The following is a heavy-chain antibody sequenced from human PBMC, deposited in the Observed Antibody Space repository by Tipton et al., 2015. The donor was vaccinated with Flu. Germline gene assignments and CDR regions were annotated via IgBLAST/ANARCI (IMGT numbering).Heavy chain of an antibody. V-gene: IGHV3-11*01. Sequence: SLRLSCAASGFSFEDYYMSWIRQAPGKGPEWISYISSSGFEIYYADSVKGRFTISRDNAKNSLYLQMNSLRAEDTALYYCVKDSHSTGSAGAFDIWGQGTMVTVSS. CDR3: VKDSHSTGSAGAFDI. J-gene: IGHJ3*02. CDR2: ISSSGFEI. D-gene: IGHD1-26*01. CDR1: GFSFEDYY.